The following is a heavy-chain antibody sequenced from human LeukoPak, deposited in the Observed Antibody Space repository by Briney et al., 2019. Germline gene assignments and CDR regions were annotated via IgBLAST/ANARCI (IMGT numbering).Heavy chain of an antibody. J-gene: IGHJ6*02. CDR2: IYYSGTT. CDR3: AREDPQTTVPEGLDV. Sequence: SEALSLTCAASGGSIGSYYWSWLRQPPGRELEWIGYIYYSGTTNYNPSLKSRVTISVDTSKNQFSLKLTSVTAADTAVYYCAREDPQTTVPEGLDVWGQGTTVTVSS. D-gene: IGHD4-17*01. V-gene: IGHV4-59*01. CDR1: GGSIGSYY.